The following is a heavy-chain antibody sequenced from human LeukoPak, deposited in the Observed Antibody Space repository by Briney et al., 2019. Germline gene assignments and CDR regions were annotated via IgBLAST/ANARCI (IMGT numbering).Heavy chain of an antibody. CDR1: GGSFSGSY. D-gene: IGHD3-9*01. Sequence: SETLSLTCAVYGGSFSGSYWSWIRQPPGKGLEWIGEINHSGSTNYNPSLKSRVTISVDTSKNQFSLKLSSVTAADTAVYFCARGVGRRDFDWLPITPGGMDVWGQGTTVTVSS. J-gene: IGHJ6*02. V-gene: IGHV4-34*01. CDR2: INHSGST. CDR3: ARGVGRRDFDWLPITPGGMDV.